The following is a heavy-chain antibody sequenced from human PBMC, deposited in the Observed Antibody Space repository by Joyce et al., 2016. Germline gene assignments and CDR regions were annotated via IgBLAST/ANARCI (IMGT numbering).Heavy chain of an antibody. CDR3: ARGNYGDYVRYFDA. Sequence: QVQLQESGPGVVKPSETLSLTCSVSGDTIKHYFWSWLRQPAGKGLEWLGRIYIGGTTNYKPSVKRRVTMSLDTSKNKFSLKLISVTAADTAVYYCARGNYGDYVRYFDAWGQGILVTVSS. J-gene: IGHJ4*02. CDR1: GDTIKHYF. D-gene: IGHD4-17*01. CDR2: IYIGGTT. V-gene: IGHV4-4*07.